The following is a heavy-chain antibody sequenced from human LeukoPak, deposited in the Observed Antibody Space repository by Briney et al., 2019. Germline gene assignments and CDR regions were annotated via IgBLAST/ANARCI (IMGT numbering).Heavy chain of an antibody. Sequence: ASVKVSCKASVYPYTSYYMHWVRQAPGQGLEWMGIINPSGGSTSYAQKFQGRVTMTRDTSTSTVYMELSSLRSEDTAVYYCARSYGDFDYWGQGTLVTVSS. CDR2: INPSGGST. CDR1: VYPYTSYY. J-gene: IGHJ4*02. CDR3: ARSYGDFDY. V-gene: IGHV1-46*01. D-gene: IGHD4-17*01.